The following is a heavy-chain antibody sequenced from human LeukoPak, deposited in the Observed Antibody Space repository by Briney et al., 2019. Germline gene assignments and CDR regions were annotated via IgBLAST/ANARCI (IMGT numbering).Heavy chain of an antibody. Sequence: PGGSLRLSCAASGFTFSGYEMNWVRQAPGKGLEWVSYISSSGSTIYYADSVKGRFTISRDNAKNSLYLQMNSLRAEGTAVYYCARQGRGYSGYDWVYWGQGTLVTVSS. J-gene: IGHJ4*02. CDR2: ISSSGSTI. V-gene: IGHV3-48*03. CDR3: ARQGRGYSGYDWVY. CDR1: GFTFSGYE. D-gene: IGHD5-12*01.